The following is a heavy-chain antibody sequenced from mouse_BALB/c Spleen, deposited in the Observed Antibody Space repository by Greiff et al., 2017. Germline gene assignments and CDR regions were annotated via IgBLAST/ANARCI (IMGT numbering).Heavy chain of an antibody. J-gene: IGHJ3*01. Sequence: EVKFQESGPGLVKPSQSLSLTCSVTGYSITSGYYWNWIRQFPGNKLEWMGYISYDGSNNYNPSLKNRISITRDTSKNQFFLKLNSVTTEDTATYYCARENYGNSWFAYWGQGTLVTVSA. CDR1: GYSITSGYY. CDR3: ARENYGNSWFAY. CDR2: ISYDGSN. V-gene: IGHV3-6*02. D-gene: IGHD2-1*01.